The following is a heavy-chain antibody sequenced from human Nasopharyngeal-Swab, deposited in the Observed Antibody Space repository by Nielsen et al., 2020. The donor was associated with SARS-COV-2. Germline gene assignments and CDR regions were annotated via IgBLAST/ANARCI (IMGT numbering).Heavy chain of an antibody. CDR1: GYTFNNYY. Sequence: ASVKVSCKASGYTFNNYYIHWVRQAPGQGLEWMGMINPGSGGTTYAQKFQGRVTMTRDTSTSTVFMDLSSLRSEDTAVYYCARDEGGTLGYWGQGTLVTVSS. V-gene: IGHV1-46*02. CDR3: ARDEGGTLGY. J-gene: IGHJ4*02. D-gene: IGHD2-15*01. CDR2: INPGSGGT.